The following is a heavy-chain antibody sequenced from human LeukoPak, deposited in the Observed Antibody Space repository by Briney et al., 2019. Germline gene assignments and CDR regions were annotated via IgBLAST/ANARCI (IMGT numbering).Heavy chain of an antibody. CDR1: GFTFSGHW. CDR3: VRDETLWTLDW. D-gene: IGHD1-1*01. Sequence: GGSLRLSCTASGFTFSGHWIHWVRQPPGMGLVWVSRINERGTDSMYAESVKGRFTISRDNAKNTVYLQMNNLRAEDTAVYYCVRDETLWTLDWWGQGTLVSVSS. V-gene: IGHV3-74*03. J-gene: IGHJ4*02. CDR2: INERGTDS.